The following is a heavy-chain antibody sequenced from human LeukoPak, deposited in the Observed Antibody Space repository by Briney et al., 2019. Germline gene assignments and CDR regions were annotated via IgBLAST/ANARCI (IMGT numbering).Heavy chain of an antibody. V-gene: IGHV4-30-4*01. CDR3: ARGNIAAAGTFWFDP. CDR2: IYYSGST. CDR1: GGSISSGDHY. Sequence: SETLSLTCTVSGGSISSGDHYWSWIRQPPGKRLEWIGYIYYSGSTYYNPSPKSRVTISVDTSKNQFSPKLSSVTAADTAVYYCARGNIAAAGTFWFDPWGQGTLVTVSS. J-gene: IGHJ5*02. D-gene: IGHD6-13*01.